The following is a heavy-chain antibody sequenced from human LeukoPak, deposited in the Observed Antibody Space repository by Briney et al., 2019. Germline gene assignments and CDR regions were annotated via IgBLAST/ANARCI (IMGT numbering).Heavy chain of an antibody. CDR1: DGSISSGSYY. D-gene: IGHD3-22*01. J-gene: IGHJ4*02. Sequence: SETLSLTCTVSDGSISSGSYYWSWIRRPAGKGLEWIGRIYTSGSTNYNPSLKSRVTISVDTSKDQFSLKLSSVTAADTAVYYCARVPSYYYDSSGYGWGQGTLVTVSS. CDR2: IYTSGST. V-gene: IGHV4-61*02. CDR3: ARVPSYYYDSSGYG.